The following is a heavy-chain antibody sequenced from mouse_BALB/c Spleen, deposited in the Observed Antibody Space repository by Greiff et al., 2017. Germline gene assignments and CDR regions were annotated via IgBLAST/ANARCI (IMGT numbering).Heavy chain of an antibody. V-gene: IGHV1S137*01. Sequence: VQLVESGAELVRPGVSVKISCKGSGYTFTDYAMHWVKQSHAKSLEWIGVISTYYGDASYNQKFKGKATMTVDKSSSTAYMELARLTSEDSAIYYCARPDYYGSSYWFAYWGQGTLVTVSA. CDR3: ARPDYYGSSYWFAY. CDR1: GYTFTDYA. CDR2: ISTYYGDA. D-gene: IGHD1-1*01. J-gene: IGHJ3*01.